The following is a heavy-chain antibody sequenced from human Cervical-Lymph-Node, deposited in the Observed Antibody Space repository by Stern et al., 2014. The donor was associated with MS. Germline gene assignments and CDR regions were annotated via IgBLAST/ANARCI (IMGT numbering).Heavy chain of an antibody. CDR2: IYPGDSDT. V-gene: IGHV5-51*01. Sequence: EVQLVQSGAEVKKPGESLKISCKGSGYKFTNYWIAWVRQMPGKGLEWMGIIYPGDSDTRHSPSFEGQVTISADKSSPTAYLQWSSLKASDTATYYCARNPEAVSGNGFDIWGQGTVVTVSS. CDR1: GYKFTNYW. J-gene: IGHJ3*02. D-gene: IGHD6-19*01. CDR3: ARNPEAVSGNGFDI.